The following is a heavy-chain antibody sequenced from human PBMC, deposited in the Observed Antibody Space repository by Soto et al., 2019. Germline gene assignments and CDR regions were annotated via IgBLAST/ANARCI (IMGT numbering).Heavy chain of an antibody. D-gene: IGHD1-1*01. J-gene: IGHJ4*02. Sequence: SETLSLTCAVSGGSISSGGYSWSWIRQPPGKGLEWIGYIYHSGSTYYNPSLKSRVTISVDRSKNQFSLKLSSVTAADTAVYYCASWNIKEYYFDYWGQGTLVTVSS. CDR1: GGSISSGGYS. CDR2: IYHSGST. V-gene: IGHV4-30-2*01. CDR3: ASWNIKEYYFDY.